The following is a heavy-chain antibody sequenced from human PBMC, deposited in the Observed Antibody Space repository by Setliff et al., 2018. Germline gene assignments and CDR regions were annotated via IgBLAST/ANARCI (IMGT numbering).Heavy chain of an antibody. Sequence: PSETLSLTCTVSGGSISSSSYYWGWIRQPPGKGLEWIGSIYYSGSTYYNPSLKSRVTISVDRSKNQFSLKLSSVIAADTAVYYCARDLYSSSSGGFYYYYYYMDVWGKGTTVTVSS. V-gene: IGHV4-39*07. D-gene: IGHD6-6*01. CDR3: ARDLYSSSSGGFYYYYYYMDV. CDR1: GGSISSSSYY. J-gene: IGHJ6*03. CDR2: IYYSGST.